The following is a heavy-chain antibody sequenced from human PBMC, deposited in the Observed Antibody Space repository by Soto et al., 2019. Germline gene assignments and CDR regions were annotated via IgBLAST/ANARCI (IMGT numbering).Heavy chain of an antibody. CDR2: INSDGSRI. CDR1: GFTFSSHS. J-gene: IGHJ6*03. Sequence: EVQLVESGGVLVQPGGSLRLSCAASGFTFSSHSMHWVRQAPGKGLVWVSRINSDGSRINYADSVKGRLTISRDNAKNTVYLQMNSLRAEDTAVYICARGASGRYYMDVWGKGTTVTVSS. D-gene: IGHD3-10*01. V-gene: IGHV3-74*01. CDR3: ARGASGRYYMDV.